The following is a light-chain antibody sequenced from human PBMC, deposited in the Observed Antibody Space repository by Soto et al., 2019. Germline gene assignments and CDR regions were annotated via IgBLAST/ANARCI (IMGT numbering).Light chain of an antibody. V-gene: IGKV1-5*03. CDR2: KAS. CDR3: QQYDSYSWT. Sequence: DIDLTQAASRQSAAVGDRVTITSQASQSISRWLAWFQQKPGKAPKLLIYKASNLEDGVPTRFSGSGSGTEFTLTISSLQPDDFASHYCQQYDSYSWTFGQGTKVDIK. J-gene: IGKJ1*01. CDR1: QSISRW.